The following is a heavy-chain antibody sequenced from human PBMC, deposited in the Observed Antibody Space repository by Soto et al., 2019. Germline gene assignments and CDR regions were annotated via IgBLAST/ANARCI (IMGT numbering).Heavy chain of an antibody. CDR3: AREGYSSGYYYYYGMDV. CDR1: GGSMISYY. D-gene: IGHD3-22*01. CDR2: IYYSGST. Sequence: SETLSLTCTVSGGSMISYYWSWIRQPPGKGLEWIGYIYYSGSTNYNPSLKSRVTISVDTSKNQFSLKLSSVTAADTAVYYCAREGYSSGYYYYYGMDVWGQGTTVTVSS. J-gene: IGHJ6*02. V-gene: IGHV4-59*01.